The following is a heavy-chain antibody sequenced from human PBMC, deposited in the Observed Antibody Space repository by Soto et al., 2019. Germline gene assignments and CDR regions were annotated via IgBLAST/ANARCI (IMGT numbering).Heavy chain of an antibody. CDR2: IYYSGST. Sequence: SETLSLTCTVSGGSVSSGSYYWSWIRQPPGKGLEWIGYIYYSGSTNYNPSLKSRVTISVDTSKNQFSLKLSSVTAADTAVYYCARAYPIVYYDSSGYYFDYWGQGTLVTVSS. V-gene: IGHV4-61*01. CDR3: ARAYPIVYYDSSGYYFDY. D-gene: IGHD3-22*01. CDR1: GGSVSSGSYY. J-gene: IGHJ4*02.